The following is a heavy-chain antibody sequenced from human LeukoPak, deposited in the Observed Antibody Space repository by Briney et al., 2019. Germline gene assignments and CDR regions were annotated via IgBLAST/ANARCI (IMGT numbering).Heavy chain of an antibody. D-gene: IGHD3-3*01. Sequence: PSETLSLTCAVYGGSFSGYYWSWIRQPPGKGLEWSGEINHSGSTNYNPSLKSRVTISVDTSKNQFSLKLSSVTAADTAVYYCARGGPITIFGVVIPHYFDYWGQGTLVTVSS. CDR2: INHSGST. CDR1: GGSFSGYY. V-gene: IGHV4-34*01. CDR3: ARGGPITIFGVVIPHYFDY. J-gene: IGHJ4*02.